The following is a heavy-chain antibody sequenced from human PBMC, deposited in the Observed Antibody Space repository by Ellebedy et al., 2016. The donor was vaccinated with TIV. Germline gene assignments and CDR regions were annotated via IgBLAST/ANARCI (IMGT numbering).Heavy chain of an antibody. J-gene: IGHJ4*02. Sequence: AASVKVSCKASGYTFTGYYMHWVRQAPGQGLEWMGWINPNSGGTNYAQKFQGRVTMTRDTSISTAYMELSRLRSDDTAVYYCARDPDAMVRGVSFDYWGQGTLVTVSS. CDR2: INPNSGGT. D-gene: IGHD3-10*01. V-gene: IGHV1-2*02. CDR1: GYTFTGYY. CDR3: ARDPDAMVRGVSFDY.